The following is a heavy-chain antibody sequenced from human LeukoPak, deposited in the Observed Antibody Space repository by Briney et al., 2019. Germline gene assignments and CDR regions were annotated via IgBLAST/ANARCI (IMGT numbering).Heavy chain of an antibody. CDR1: GYTFTGYY. J-gene: IGHJ4*02. CDR3: ASVGLRFLEWLPLDY. Sequence: ASVKVSCKASGYTFTGYYMHWVRQAPGQGLEWMGWINPNSGGTNYAQKFQGRVTMTGDTSISTAYMELSRLRSDDTAVYYCASVGLRFLEWLPLDYWGQGSLVTVSS. CDR2: INPNSGGT. V-gene: IGHV1-2*02. D-gene: IGHD3-3*01.